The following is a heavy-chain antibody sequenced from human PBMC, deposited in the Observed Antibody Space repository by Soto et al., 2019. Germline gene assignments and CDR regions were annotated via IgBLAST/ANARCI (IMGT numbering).Heavy chain of an antibody. V-gene: IGHV1-18*01. CDR1: DYTFTSYG. CDR3: ARGGEQWLLQELFDY. Sequence: GASVKVSCKASDYTFTSYGISWVRQTPGQGLEWMGWISAYNGNPNYAQKLQGRVTMTTDTSTSTAYMEPSSLRYDDTAAYYCARGGEQWLLQELFDYWGQGTLVTVSS. D-gene: IGHD6-19*01. J-gene: IGHJ4*02. CDR2: ISAYNGNP.